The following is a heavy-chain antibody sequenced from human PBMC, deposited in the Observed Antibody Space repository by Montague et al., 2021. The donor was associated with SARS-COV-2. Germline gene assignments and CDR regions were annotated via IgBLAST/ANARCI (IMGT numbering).Heavy chain of an antibody. CDR3: AREDIWNWFDP. CDR1: GGSISSDY. J-gene: IGHJ5*02. Sequence: SETLSLTCSVSGGSISSDYWSWIRQSPGKGLEWIGYIYYRGATNYNPSLKSRVTFSIDTSKNHFSLKLISVTAADTAVYFCAREDIWNWFDPWGQGVLVTVSS. D-gene: IGHD5-12*01. V-gene: IGHV4-59*01. CDR2: IYYRGAT.